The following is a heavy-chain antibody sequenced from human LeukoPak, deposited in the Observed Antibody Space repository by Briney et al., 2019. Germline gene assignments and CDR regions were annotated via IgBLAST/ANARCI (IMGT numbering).Heavy chain of an antibody. CDR1: GYTFTSYG. Sequence: GASVKVSCKASGYTFTSYGITWVRQAPGQGLEWMGWISAYNGNTKYVQKLQGRVTMTTDTSTSTAYMELSSLRSDDTAVYYCARDIAGAPRRGGFNWFDPWGQGTLVTVSS. V-gene: IGHV1-18*01. J-gene: IGHJ5*02. CDR3: ARDIAGAPRRGGFNWFDP. CDR2: ISAYNGNT. D-gene: IGHD6-19*01.